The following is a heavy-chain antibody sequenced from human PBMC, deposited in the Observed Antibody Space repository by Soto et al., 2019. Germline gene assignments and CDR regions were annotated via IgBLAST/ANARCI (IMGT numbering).Heavy chain of an antibody. V-gene: IGHV3-30*18. CDR2: IKSDGFST. Sequence: QVKLVESGGGVVQPGRSLRLSCVASGFAFKSYGMHWVRQAPGKGPEWVAVIKSDGFSTDYVDSVKGRFAIFRDNSRNKLYLQMMNLRVEDTGVYDCAKPRSRLEGSPFDPWGHGTRVTVSS. J-gene: IGHJ5*02. CDR3: AKPRSRLEGSPFDP. CDR1: GFAFKSYG. D-gene: IGHD3-3*01.